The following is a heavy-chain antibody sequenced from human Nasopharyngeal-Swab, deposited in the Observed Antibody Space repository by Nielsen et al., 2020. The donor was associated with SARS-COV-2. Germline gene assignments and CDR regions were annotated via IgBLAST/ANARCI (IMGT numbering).Heavy chain of an antibody. CDR3: AKGIGSSWLGYFEY. D-gene: IGHD6-13*01. V-gene: IGHV3-48*03. CDR2: ISSSGSTI. CDR1: GFTFSSYE. J-gene: IGHJ4*02. Sequence: GESLKISCAASGFTFSSYEMNWVRQAPGKGLEWVSYISSSGSTIYYADSVKGRFTISRDSAKNSLYLQMNSLRAEDTAVYYCAKGIGSSWLGYFEYWGQGTLVTVSS.